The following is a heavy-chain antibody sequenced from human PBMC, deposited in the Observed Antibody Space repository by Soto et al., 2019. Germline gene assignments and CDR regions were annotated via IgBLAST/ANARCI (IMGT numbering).Heavy chain of an antibody. Sequence: EVQLLESGGGLVQPGGSLRLSCAASGFIFRSYAMNWVRQAPGKGLERVSGISGSGDSTYYADAVKGRFTISRDNSKNTLFVQMNSLRDDDGAVYYCAKAGVGGFRGWDTFNWFDSWGQGILVTVSS. D-gene: IGHD5-18*01. J-gene: IGHJ5*01. CDR3: AKAGVGGFRGWDTFNWFDS. CDR1: GFIFRSYA. CDR2: ISGSGDST. V-gene: IGHV3-23*01.